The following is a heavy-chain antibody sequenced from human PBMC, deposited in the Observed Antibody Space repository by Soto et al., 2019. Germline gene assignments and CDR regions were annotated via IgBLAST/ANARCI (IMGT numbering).Heavy chain of an antibody. CDR2: ISSSGSTI. CDR3: ERAVYPNDYYNSGAPDY. D-gene: IGHD3-22*01. V-gene: IGHV3-48*03. CDR1: GFTFSSYE. J-gene: IGHJ4*02. Sequence: GGSLRLSCAASGFTFSSYEMNWVRQAPGKGLEWVSYISSSGSTIYYADSVKGRFAISRDNAKNSLYLQMNSLRAEDTAVYYCERAVYPNDYYNSGAPDYWGQGILVTVSS.